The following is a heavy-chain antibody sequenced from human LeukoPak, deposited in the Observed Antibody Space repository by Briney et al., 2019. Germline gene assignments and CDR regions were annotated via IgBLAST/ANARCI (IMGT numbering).Heavy chain of an antibody. Sequence: QSGGSLRLSCAGSGFTFSNYWMYWVRQAPGEGLVCVSRINTDGSSTSYADSVTGRFTISRDDAKNTLYLQMNSLRTEDTAVYYCTISAPGKRYFDNWGQRALVTVSS. D-gene: IGHD3-10*01. CDR2: INTDGSST. CDR3: TISAPGKRYFDN. J-gene: IGHJ4*02. V-gene: IGHV3-74*03. CDR1: GFTFSNYW.